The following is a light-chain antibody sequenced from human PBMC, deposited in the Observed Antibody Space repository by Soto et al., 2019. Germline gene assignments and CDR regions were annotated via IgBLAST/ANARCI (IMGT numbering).Light chain of an antibody. V-gene: IGKV1-39*01. CDR3: QQSARAPIT. Sequence: DIQLTQSPSSLSASVGDRVTITCRASQSITSYVNWYQQRPGKVPKVLIYSTSILQSGAPSRFSGSGSGTDFTLTISSLQPEDFATYYCQQSARAPITFGQGTRLEIQ. CDR1: QSITSY. J-gene: IGKJ5*01. CDR2: STS.